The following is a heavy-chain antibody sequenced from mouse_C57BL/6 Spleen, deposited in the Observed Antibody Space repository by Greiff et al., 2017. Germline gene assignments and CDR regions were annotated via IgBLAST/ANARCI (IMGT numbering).Heavy chain of an antibody. CDR2: INPSSGYT. CDR3: ARSEYYYAMDY. Sequence: QVQLQQSGAELANPGASVKLSCKASGYTFTSYWMHWVKPRPGQGLEWIGYINPSSGYTKYNQKCKDKATLTADKSSSTAYMQLSSLTYEDSAVYYCARSEYYYAMDYWGQGTSVTVSS. CDR1: GYTFTSYW. V-gene: IGHV1-7*01. J-gene: IGHJ4*01.